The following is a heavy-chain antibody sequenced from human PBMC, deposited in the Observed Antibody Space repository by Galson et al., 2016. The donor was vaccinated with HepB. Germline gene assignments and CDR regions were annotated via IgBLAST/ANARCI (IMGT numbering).Heavy chain of an antibody. CDR3: AKEVQWFRALDGMDV. Sequence: SLRLSCAASGFTFSSYGMHWVRQAPGKGLEWVAVISYDGSNKYYADSVKGRFTISRDNSKNTLYLQMNSLRAEDTAVYYCAKEVQWFRALDGMDVWGKGTTVTVSS. D-gene: IGHD3-10*01. V-gene: IGHV3-30*18. CDR2: ISYDGSNK. J-gene: IGHJ6*04. CDR1: GFTFSSYG.